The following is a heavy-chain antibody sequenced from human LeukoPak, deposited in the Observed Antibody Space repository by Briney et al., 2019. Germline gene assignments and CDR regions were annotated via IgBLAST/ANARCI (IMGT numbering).Heavy chain of an antibody. D-gene: IGHD6-13*01. Sequence: PSETLSLTCTVSGGSISSSSYYWGWIRQPPGKGLEWIGSIYYSGSTYYNPSLKSRVTISVDTSKNQSSLKLSSVTAADTAVYHCARARKQQLYFDAFDIWGQGTMVTVSS. J-gene: IGHJ3*02. CDR1: GGSISSSSYY. CDR2: IYYSGST. V-gene: IGHV4-39*01. CDR3: ARARKQQLYFDAFDI.